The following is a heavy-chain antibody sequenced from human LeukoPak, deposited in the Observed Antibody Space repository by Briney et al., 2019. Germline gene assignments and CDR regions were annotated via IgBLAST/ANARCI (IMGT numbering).Heavy chain of an antibody. CDR3: ALSGSGDFDY. CDR1: GYTFTSYG. Sequence: ASVKVSCKASGYTFTSYGISWVRQAPGQGLEWMGWISAYNGNTNYAQKFQGRVTMTRDTSISTAYMELSRLRSDDTAVYYCALSGSGDFDYWGQGTLVTVSS. CDR2: ISAYNGNT. V-gene: IGHV1-18*01. J-gene: IGHJ4*02. D-gene: IGHD2-15*01.